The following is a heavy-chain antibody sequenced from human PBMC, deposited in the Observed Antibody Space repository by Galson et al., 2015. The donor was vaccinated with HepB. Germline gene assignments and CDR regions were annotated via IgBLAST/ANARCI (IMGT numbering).Heavy chain of an antibody. J-gene: IGHJ4*02. CDR1: GFTFSSYW. Sequence: SLRLSCAASGFTFSSYWMHWVRQVPRKGLVWVSRINSDGSYITYADSVKGRFTISRDNAKNTLYLQMNSPRAEDTALYYCARTRGAAAGIFDNWGQGSLVTVSS. CDR2: INSDGSYI. V-gene: IGHV3-74*01. CDR3: ARTRGAAAGIFDN. D-gene: IGHD6-13*01.